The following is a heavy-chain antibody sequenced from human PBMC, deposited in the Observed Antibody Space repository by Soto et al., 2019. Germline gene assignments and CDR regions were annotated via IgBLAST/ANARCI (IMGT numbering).Heavy chain of an antibody. CDR1: GFTVSNNY. Sequence: EVQLVESGGGLVQPGGSLRLSCAASGFTVSNNYMCWVRQAPGKGLEWVSLIYSGGVTHYADSVRGRFTISRDNSRNTVYLHMNSLRDDDTAVYYCGSRGTAVTTSLWYWGQGTLVTVSS. D-gene: IGHD4-17*01. V-gene: IGHV3-66*01. CDR2: IYSGGVT. J-gene: IGHJ4*02. CDR3: GSRGTAVTTSLWY.